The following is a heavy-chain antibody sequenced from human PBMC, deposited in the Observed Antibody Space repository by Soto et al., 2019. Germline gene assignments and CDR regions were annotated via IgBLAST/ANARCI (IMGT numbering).Heavy chain of an antibody. Sequence: NPSETLSLTCSVSDDSINSDKYYWGWIRQPPGKGLEWIGSIYYRGNAYYNTSLQTRVTISLDKSKSQFSLKLNSVTAADSAVYFCARLEGLATISYYFDFWGPGALVTVSS. CDR2: IYYRGNA. J-gene: IGHJ4*02. CDR1: DDSINSDKYY. V-gene: IGHV4-39*01. CDR3: ARLEGLATISYYFDF. D-gene: IGHD3-9*01.